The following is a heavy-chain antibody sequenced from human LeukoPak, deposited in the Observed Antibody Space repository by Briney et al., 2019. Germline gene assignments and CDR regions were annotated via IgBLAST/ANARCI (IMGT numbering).Heavy chain of an antibody. D-gene: IGHD2-21*02. J-gene: IGHJ3*02. CDR3: ARGVVTAIVFMALRGRRNDAFDI. CDR2: ISSSSSYI. CDR1: GFTFSSYS. Sequence: GVLRLSCAASGFTFSSYSMNWVRQAPGKGLEWVSSISSSSSYIYYADSVKGRFTISRDNAKNSLYLQMNSLRAEDTAVYYCARGVVTAIVFMALRGRRNDAFDIWGQGTMVTVSS. V-gene: IGHV3-21*01.